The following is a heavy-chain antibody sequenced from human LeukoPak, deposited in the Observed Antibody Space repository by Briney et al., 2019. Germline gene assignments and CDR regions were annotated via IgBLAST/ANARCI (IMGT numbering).Heavy chain of an antibody. CDR3: ARDPEYSSSSREFDY. CDR2: ISSSSSYI. Sequence: GGSLRLSCAASGSTFSSYSTNWVRQAPGKGLEWVSSISSSSSYIYYADSVKGRFTIFRDNAKNSLYLQMNSLRAEDTAVYYCARDPEYSSSSREFDYWGQGTLVTVSS. V-gene: IGHV3-21*01. D-gene: IGHD6-6*01. CDR1: GSTFSSYS. J-gene: IGHJ4*02.